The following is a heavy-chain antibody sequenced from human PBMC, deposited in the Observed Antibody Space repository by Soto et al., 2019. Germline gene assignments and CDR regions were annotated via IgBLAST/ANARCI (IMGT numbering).Heavy chain of an antibody. Sequence: GGSLRLSCLVTCFTFSDYTLNWVRQPPGKGLEWVSSISKSGSYIYYADSLKGRFTISRDNAKDSVYLQMNALRVEDTAIYYCAREAAGYSEYFDFWGHGTLVTVSS. D-gene: IGHD6-25*01. CDR1: CFTFSDYT. CDR3: AREAAGYSEYFDF. V-gene: IGHV3-21*01. CDR2: ISKSGSYI. J-gene: IGHJ4*01.